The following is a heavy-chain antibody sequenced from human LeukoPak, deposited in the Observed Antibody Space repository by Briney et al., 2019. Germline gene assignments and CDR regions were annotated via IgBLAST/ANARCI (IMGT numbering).Heavy chain of an antibody. Sequence: ASVKVSCKASGYTLTGYYLHWVRQAPGQGLEWRGWINPNSGGTNYAQKFQCRVTMTRDTSISTAYMELSRLRSDDTAFYYCARDSAQALYYYDSGGYYYLDYWGQGTLVTVSS. CDR1: GYTLTGYY. V-gene: IGHV1-2*02. CDR3: ARDSAQALYYYDSGGYYYLDY. J-gene: IGHJ4*02. D-gene: IGHD3-22*01. CDR2: INPNSGGT.